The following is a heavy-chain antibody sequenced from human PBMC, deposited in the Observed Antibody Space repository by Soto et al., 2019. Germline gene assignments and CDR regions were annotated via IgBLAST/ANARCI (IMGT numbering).Heavy chain of an antibody. CDR3: AKDSDYYDSSGYRVPDY. CDR2: ISYDGSNK. V-gene: IGHV3-30*18. J-gene: IGHJ4*02. D-gene: IGHD3-22*01. Sequence: PGGSRRLACAASGFTFRSYGMRWVRQAPGKGLECVAVISYDGSNKYYADSVKGRFTISRDHSKNTLYLQMNSLRAEHTAVYYCAKDSDYYDSSGYRVPDYWGQGTLVTVSS. CDR1: GFTFRSYG.